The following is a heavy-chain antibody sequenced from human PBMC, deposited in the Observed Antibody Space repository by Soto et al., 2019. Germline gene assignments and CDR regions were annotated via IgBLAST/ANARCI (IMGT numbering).Heavy chain of an antibody. CDR2: ISSSGGST. D-gene: IGHD1-1*01. V-gene: IGHV3-74*01. CDR1: GFTFNIYW. CDR3: ARDNWNSY. J-gene: IGHJ4*02. Sequence: PGGSLRLSCVASGFTFNIYWMHWVRQAPGKGLEWVSAISSSGGSTNYADSVKGRFTISRDNAKNTLFLQMNTLRVDDTAVYYCARDNWNSYWGQGTLVTVSS.